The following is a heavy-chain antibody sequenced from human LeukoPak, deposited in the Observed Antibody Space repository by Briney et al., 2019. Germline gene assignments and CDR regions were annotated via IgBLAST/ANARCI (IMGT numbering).Heavy chain of an antibody. V-gene: IGHV4-4*07. J-gene: IGHJ4*02. CDR1: GDSISSYY. CDR2: IYSSGST. Sequence: SETLSLTCTVSGDSISSYYWSWIRQPAGKGLEWIGRIYSSGSTNYNPSLKSRVTMSVDTSKNEFSLKLTSLTAADTAVYYCARDNLEAFDYWGQGTLVTVSS. CDR3: ARDNLEAFDY.